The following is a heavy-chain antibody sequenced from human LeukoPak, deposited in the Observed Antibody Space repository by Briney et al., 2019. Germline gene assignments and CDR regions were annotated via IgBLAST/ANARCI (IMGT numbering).Heavy chain of an antibody. CDR3: ARSTRGSGWYNDI. Sequence: GGSLRLSCAASGFTFSSYSMNWVRQAPGKGLEWVSSISSSSYIYYADSVKGRFTISRDNAKNSLYLQMNSLRAEDTAVYYCARSTRGSGWYNDIWGQGTMVTVSS. CDR1: GFTFSSYS. V-gene: IGHV3-21*01. CDR2: ISSSSYI. D-gene: IGHD6-19*01. J-gene: IGHJ3*02.